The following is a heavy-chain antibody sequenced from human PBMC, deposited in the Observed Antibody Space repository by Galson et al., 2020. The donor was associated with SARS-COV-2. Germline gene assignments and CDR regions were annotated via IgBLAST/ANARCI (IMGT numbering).Heavy chain of an antibody. J-gene: IGHJ1*01. CDR3: ARNGRDCSGGICYGAEYFQH. Sequence: GESLKISCAASGYSFNDYYMSWILQAPGKGLEWVSYISSSGSYTNYADSVKGRFTISRDNAKKSQYLEMNSLRAEDTAVYYCARNGRDCSGGICYGAEYFQHWGQGTLVIVSS. CDR2: ISSSGSYT. D-gene: IGHD2-15*01. CDR1: GYSFNDYY. V-gene: IGHV3-11*06.